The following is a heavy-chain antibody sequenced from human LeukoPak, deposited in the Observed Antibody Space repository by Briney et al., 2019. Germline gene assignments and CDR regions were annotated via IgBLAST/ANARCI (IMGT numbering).Heavy chain of an antibody. J-gene: IGHJ4*02. CDR1: GGTFSSYA. CDR2: IIPIFGTA. Sequence: GASVKVACKASGGTFSSYAISWVRQAPGQGLEWMGGIIPIFGTANYAQKLQGRVTITTDVSTSTAYMELSSLRSEDTAAYYCARERSEYCSSTSCYNLDYWGQGTLVTVSS. CDR3: ARERSEYCSSTSCYNLDY. D-gene: IGHD2-2*02. V-gene: IGHV1-69*05.